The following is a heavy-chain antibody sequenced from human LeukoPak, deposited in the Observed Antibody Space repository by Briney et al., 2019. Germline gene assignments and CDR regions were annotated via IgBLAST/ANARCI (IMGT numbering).Heavy chain of an antibody. CDR1: GGSISSYY. CDR2: IYYSGST. CDR3: ASGGGYCSSTSCYGGVFDP. D-gene: IGHD2-2*01. J-gene: IGHJ5*02. Sequence: SETLSLTCTVSGGSISSYYWSWIRQPPGKGLEWIGYIYYSGSTNYNPSLKSRVTISVDTSKNQFSLKLSSVTAADTAVYYCASGGGYCSSTSCYGGVFDPWGQGTLVTVSS. V-gene: IGHV4-59*01.